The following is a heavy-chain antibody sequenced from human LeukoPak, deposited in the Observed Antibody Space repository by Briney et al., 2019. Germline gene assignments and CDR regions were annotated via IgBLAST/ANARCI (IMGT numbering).Heavy chain of an antibody. V-gene: IGHV4-39*07. Sequence: SETLSLTCTVSGGSISSSSYYWGWIRQPPGKGLEWIGSIYYSGSTYYNPSLKSRVTISVDTSKNQFSLKLSSVTAADTAVYYCARVSYAVFYYYMDVWGKGTTVTVSS. CDR3: ARVSYAVFYYYMDV. J-gene: IGHJ6*03. CDR2: IYYSGST. CDR1: GGSISSSSYY. D-gene: IGHD3-10*01.